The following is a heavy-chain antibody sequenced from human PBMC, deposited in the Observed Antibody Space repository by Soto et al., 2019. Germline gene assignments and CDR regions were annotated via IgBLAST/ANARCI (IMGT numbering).Heavy chain of an antibody. Sequence: GGSLRLSCAASGFTFSSFAMHWVRQAPGKGLEYVSAISSNGGSTYYANSVKGRFTISRDNSKNTLYLQMGSLRAEDMAVYYCAKDRGDYCYYKDVSGKGTTDIVSS. CDR3: AKDRGDYCYYKDV. CDR2: ISSNGGST. V-gene: IGHV3-64*01. J-gene: IGHJ6*03. CDR1: GFTFSSFA. D-gene: IGHD6-25*01.